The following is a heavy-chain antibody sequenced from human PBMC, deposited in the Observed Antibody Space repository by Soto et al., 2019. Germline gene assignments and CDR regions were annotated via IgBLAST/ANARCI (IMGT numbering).Heavy chain of an antibody. V-gene: IGHV3-33*06. CDR2: IWYDGSQK. J-gene: IGHJ4*02. CDR3: AKETVFTAVEDK. Sequence: PVGPLRLSCAASGFTFTTYGMHWVRQAPGKGLEWMTVIWYDGSQKYYGDSVNGRFTISRDNSKNTVYPQMNSLRVEDTAVYYCAKETVFTAVEDKWGQGT. D-gene: IGHD3-10*02. CDR1: GFTFTTYG.